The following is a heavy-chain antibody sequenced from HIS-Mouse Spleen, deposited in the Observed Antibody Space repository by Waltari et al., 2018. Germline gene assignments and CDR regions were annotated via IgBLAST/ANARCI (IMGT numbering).Heavy chain of an antibody. D-gene: IGHD2-15*01. V-gene: IGHV2-70*15. CDR2: LDLDDDK. Sequence: QVTLRESGPALVKPTQTLTLTCTFSGFSLSTSGMCVSWIRQPPGKALEWLARLDLDDDKYYSTTPKTKLHNSKDNSQNQVVLKMTKLEPLDTAPYYCARKTERYTRWLYAFDHWGQGTPVTVSS. CDR1: GFSLSTSGMC. CDR3: ARKTERYTRWLYAFDH. J-gene: IGHJ4*01.